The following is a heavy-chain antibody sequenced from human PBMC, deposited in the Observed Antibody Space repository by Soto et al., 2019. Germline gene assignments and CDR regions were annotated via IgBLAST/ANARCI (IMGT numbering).Heavy chain of an antibody. CDR2: INHSGST. J-gene: IGHJ6*02. V-gene: IGHV4-34*01. D-gene: IGHD3-3*01. CDR3: ARGWEATFGVVPFPRNYGMDV. CDR1: GGSFSGYY. Sequence: SETLSLTCAVYGGSFSGYYCSFSRHPALKWREWIGEINHSGSTNYNPSLKSRVTMSVDTSKNQFSLKLSSVTAADTAVYYCARGWEATFGVVPFPRNYGMDVWGQGTTVTVSS.